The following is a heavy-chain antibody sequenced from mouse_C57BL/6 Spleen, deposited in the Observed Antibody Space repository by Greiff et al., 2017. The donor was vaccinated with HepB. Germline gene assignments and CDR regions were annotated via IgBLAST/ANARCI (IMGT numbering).Heavy chain of an antibody. V-gene: IGHV1-80*01. CDR3: ARGGTGSYWYFDV. J-gene: IGHJ1*03. D-gene: IGHD1-1*02. CDR2: IYPGDGDT. Sequence: VQGVESGAELVKPGASVKISCKASGYAFSSYWMNWVKQRPGKGLEWIGQIYPGDGDTNYNGKFKGKATLTADKSSSTAYMQLSSLTSEDAAVYFCARGGTGSYWYFDVWGTGTTVTVSS. CDR1: GYAFSSYW.